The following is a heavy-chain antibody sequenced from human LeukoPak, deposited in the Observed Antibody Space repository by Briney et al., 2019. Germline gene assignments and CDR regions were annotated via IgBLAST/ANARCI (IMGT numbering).Heavy chain of an antibody. J-gene: IGHJ4*02. CDR2: IWYDGSNK. CDR1: GFTFSSYG. CDR3: ARDPTPYYYDSSGPDNYFDY. D-gene: IGHD3-22*01. Sequence: GGSLRLSCAASGFTFSSYGMHWVRQAPGKGLEWVAVIWYDGSNKYYADSVKGRFTISRDNSKNTLYLQMNSLRAEDTAVYYCARDPTPYYYDSSGPDNYFDYWGQGALVTVSS. V-gene: IGHV3-33*01.